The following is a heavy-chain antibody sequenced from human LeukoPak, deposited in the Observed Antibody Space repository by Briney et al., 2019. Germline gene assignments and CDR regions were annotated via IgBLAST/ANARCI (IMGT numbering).Heavy chain of an antibody. Sequence: GGSLRLSCAASGFTFSDYYMSWIRQAPGKGLEWVSYISSSGSTIYYADSVKGRFTISRDNAKNSLYLQMNSLGAEDTAVYYCARVYDFWSGYYGYGMDVWGQGTTVTVSS. D-gene: IGHD3-3*01. CDR2: ISSSGSTI. V-gene: IGHV3-11*01. CDR3: ARVYDFWSGYYGYGMDV. CDR1: GFTFSDYY. J-gene: IGHJ6*02.